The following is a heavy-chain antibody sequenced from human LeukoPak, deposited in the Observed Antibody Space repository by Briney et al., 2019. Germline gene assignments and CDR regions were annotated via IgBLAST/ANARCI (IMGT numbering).Heavy chain of an antibody. J-gene: IGHJ4*02. Sequence: SVKLSCKASGGTFSSYAISWVRQAPGQGLEWMGGIIPIFGTGNYAQKFQGRVTITADESTSTAYMELSSLRSEGTAVYYCARSYYDSSGYYPLFDYWGQGTLVTVSS. CDR2: IIPIFGTG. D-gene: IGHD3-22*01. CDR1: GGTFSSYA. V-gene: IGHV1-69*13. CDR3: ARSYYDSSGYYPLFDY.